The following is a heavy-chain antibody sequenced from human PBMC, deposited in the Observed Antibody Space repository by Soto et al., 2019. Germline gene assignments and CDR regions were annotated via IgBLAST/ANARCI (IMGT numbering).Heavy chain of an antibody. V-gene: IGHV3-13*01. CDR2: IGTAGDT. J-gene: IGHJ6*02. D-gene: IGHD3-16*01. Sequence: GGSLRLSCAASGFTFSSYDMHWVRQATGKGLEWVSAIGTAGDTYYPGSVKGRFTISRENAKNSLYLQMNSLRAEDTAVYYCARDRGADYGDYGMDVWGQGTTVTVSS. CDR1: GFTFSSYD. CDR3: ARDRGADYGDYGMDV.